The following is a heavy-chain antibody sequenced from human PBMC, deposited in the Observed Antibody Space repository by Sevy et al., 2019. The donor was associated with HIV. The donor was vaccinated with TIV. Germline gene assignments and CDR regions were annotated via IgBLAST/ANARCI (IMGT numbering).Heavy chain of an antibody. CDR3: ARRGGVADRAFDF. V-gene: IGHV4-39*01. J-gene: IGHJ4*02. Sequence: SETLSLTCTVSGGSISSSAYYWGWLRQPPGKGLEWIANIFYSGSAYYNPSLSGRVTISVDTSKNQFSLRLNSVTAADTAVYYCARRGGVADRAFDFWGQGSLVTVSS. CDR1: GGSISSSAYY. CDR2: IFYSGSA. D-gene: IGHD3-16*01.